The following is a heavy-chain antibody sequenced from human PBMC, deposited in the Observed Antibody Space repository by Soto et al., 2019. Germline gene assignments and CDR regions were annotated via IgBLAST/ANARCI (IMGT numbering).Heavy chain of an antibody. Sequence: GVFLRLSYAVSRGIFVDYSMNWVRRAPGKGLEWVSSISSLSTYIYYADSVRGRFTVSRDNAKNSLYLEIDSLRVEDTAVYYCARDGRFGELTSWGQGTLVTVSS. CDR2: ISSLSTYI. CDR1: RGIFVDYS. V-gene: IGHV3-21*06. J-gene: IGHJ5*02. CDR3: ARDGRFGELTS. D-gene: IGHD3-10*01.